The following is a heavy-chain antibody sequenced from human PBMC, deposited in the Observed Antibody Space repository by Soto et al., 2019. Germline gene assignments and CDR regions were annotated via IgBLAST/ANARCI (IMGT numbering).Heavy chain of an antibody. CDR1: GGSISSGDYY. CDR3: ARASPVVTDV. CDR2: IYYSGST. J-gene: IGHJ6*02. D-gene: IGHD5-18*01. V-gene: IGHV4-30-4*01. Sequence: QVQLQESGPGLVKPSQTLSLTCTVSGGSISSGDYYWSWIRQPPGKGLEWIGYIYYSGSTYYNPSLKGRVTSSVDTSTHQFSLKRSSVTAADTAVYYCARASPVVTDVWGQGTTVTVSS.